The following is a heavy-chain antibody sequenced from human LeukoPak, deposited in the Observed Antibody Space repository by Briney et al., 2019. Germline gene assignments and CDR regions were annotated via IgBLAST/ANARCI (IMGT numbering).Heavy chain of an antibody. J-gene: IGHJ5*02. V-gene: IGHV3-30*03. D-gene: IGHD2-2*01. CDR2: MSYDGSDK. CDR1: GFTFSRSG. CDR3: ARYRYCSSTSCYPNWFDP. Sequence: GGSLRLSCAASGFTFSRSGMHWVRQAPDKGLEWVAVMSYDGSDKYYADSVKGRFTISRDNSKNTLYLQMNSLRAEDTAVYYCARYRYCSSTSCYPNWFDPWGQGTLVTVSS.